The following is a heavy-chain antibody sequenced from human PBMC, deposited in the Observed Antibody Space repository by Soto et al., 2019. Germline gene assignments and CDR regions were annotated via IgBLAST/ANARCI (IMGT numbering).Heavy chain of an antibody. D-gene: IGHD1-1*01. J-gene: IGHJ4*02. Sequence: GGSLRLSCAASGFTFSGYGMHWVRQAPGKGLEWVALISYDGSKTYYADSVKGRLTVSRDNSKNTLNLQMSSLRPEDTAVYYCAKANTGGSSVADYWGQGTPVTVSS. CDR2: ISYDGSKT. V-gene: IGHV3-30*18. CDR1: GFTFSGYG. CDR3: AKANTGGSSVADY.